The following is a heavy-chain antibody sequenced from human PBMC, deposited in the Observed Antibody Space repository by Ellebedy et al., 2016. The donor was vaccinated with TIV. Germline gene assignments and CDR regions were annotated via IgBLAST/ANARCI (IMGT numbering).Heavy chain of an antibody. CDR1: GASISSFY. CDR3: AQYQDGWFDP. D-gene: IGHD2-2*01. Sequence: MPSETLSLTCTVSGASISSFYWSWIRQPPGKGLEWIGYIHNSGNTNYNPSLQSRVTISRDTSKNQFSLKLTSLTAADTAVYYCAQYQDGWFDPWGQGVLVTVSS. J-gene: IGHJ5*02. CDR2: IHNSGNT. V-gene: IGHV4-59*01.